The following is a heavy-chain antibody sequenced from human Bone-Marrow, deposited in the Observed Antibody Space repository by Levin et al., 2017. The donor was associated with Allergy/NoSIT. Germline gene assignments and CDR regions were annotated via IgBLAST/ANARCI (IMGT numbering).Heavy chain of an antibody. D-gene: IGHD2-15*01. CDR2: IDPSGVNT. V-gene: IGHV1-46*03. CDR3: TTLLPGGS. CDR1: GHTLTNYY. J-gene: IGHJ4*02. Sequence: GESLKISCKASGHTLTNYYIHWVRQAPGQGLEWMGIIDPSGVNTTYAQKFQGRVIMTRDTPTDTVYMDLSSLRSEDTAIYFCTTLLPGGSWGQGTLVTVSS.